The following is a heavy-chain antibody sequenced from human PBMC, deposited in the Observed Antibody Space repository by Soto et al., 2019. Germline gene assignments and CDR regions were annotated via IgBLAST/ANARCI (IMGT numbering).Heavy chain of an antibody. CDR2: ISPFNGNT. CDR3: ARDQSFDRSYYYGIDV. V-gene: IGHV1-18*01. Sequence: QIQLVQSGAEVKKPGASVKVSCKTSGYSFTSYGIGWVRQAPGQGLEWMGWISPFNGNTYYPQKFQGRVTMTTDTPTSTVYTELRGLRSDDTALYYCARDQSFDRSYYYGIDVWGQGTTVTVSS. J-gene: IGHJ6*02. CDR1: GYSFTSYG.